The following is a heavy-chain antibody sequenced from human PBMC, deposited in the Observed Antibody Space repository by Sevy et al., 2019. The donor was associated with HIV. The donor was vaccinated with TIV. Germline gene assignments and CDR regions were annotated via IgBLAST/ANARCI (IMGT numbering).Heavy chain of an antibody. CDR1: GFTFITYA. D-gene: IGHD3-22*01. J-gene: IGHJ4*02. CDR3: VKDVAYDNTYLDY. CDR2: VSGSGGST. V-gene: IGHV3-23*01. Sequence: GGSLRLSCKPSGFTFITYAMNWVRQAPGKGLEWVSGVSGSGGSTYYADSVKGRFSISRDNSRNTLYLQINSLRAEDTAVYYCVKDVAYDNTYLDYWGQGTLVTVSS.